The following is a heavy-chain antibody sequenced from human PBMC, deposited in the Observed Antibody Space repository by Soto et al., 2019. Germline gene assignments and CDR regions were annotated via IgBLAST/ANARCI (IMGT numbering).Heavy chain of an antibody. D-gene: IGHD5-18*01. J-gene: IGHJ4*02. CDR2: ISYDGSNK. CDR3: ARDVSPRGYNYGYDY. CDR1: GFTFNSYT. V-gene: IGHV3-30-3*01. Sequence: GGSLRLSFAASGFTFNSYTIHWVRQAPGKGLEWVAVISYDGSNKYYADSVKGRFTISRDNSKNTLFLKMNSLRAEDTAVYYCARDVSPRGYNYGYDYWGLGTLVTVSS.